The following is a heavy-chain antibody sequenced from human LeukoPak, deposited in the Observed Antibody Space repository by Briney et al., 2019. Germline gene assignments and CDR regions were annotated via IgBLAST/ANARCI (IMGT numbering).Heavy chain of an antibody. D-gene: IGHD3-22*01. CDR2: INHSGST. J-gene: IGHJ4*02. CDR1: GGSFSGYY. Sequence: PSETLSLTCAVYGGSFSGYYWSWIRQPPGKGLEWIGEINHSGSTNYNPSLKSRVTISVGTSKNQFSLKLSSVTAADTAVYYCARVPGYYDSSGYYIPRGYYFDYWGQGTLVTVSS. CDR3: ARVPGYYDSSGYYIPRGYYFDY. V-gene: IGHV4-34*01.